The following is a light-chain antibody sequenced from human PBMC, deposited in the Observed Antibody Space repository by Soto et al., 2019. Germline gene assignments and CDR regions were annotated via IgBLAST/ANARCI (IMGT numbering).Light chain of an antibody. J-gene: IGKJ1*01. CDR1: QTISSW. CDR2: KAS. Sequence: DIKLTQSPYTLSGSVGDRVTLTCLASQTISSWLAWYQQKPGKAPKLLIYKASTLKSGVPSRFSGSGSGTEFTLTISSLQPDDFATYYCQHYNSYSEAFGQGTKVDIK. CDR3: QHYNSYSEA. V-gene: IGKV1-5*03.